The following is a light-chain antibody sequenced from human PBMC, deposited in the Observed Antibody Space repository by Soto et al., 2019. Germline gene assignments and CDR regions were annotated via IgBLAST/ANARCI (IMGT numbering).Light chain of an antibody. CDR3: QQANSFPLT. V-gene: IGKV1-12*01. CDR2: TGS. CDR1: QGLSSW. Sequence: DIQMTQSPSSVSASVGDRVSITCRASQGLSSWLAWYQQKPGRAPKLLIYTGSSLQSGVPSRFNGTGSGTEFTLTISSLQPEDVATYYCQQANSFPLTFGGGTKVEIK. J-gene: IGKJ4*01.